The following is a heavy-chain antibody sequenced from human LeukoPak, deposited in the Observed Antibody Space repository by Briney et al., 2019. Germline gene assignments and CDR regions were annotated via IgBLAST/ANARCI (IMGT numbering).Heavy chain of an antibody. CDR1: GFIFNSYG. CDR2: ISYDGSNK. V-gene: IGHV3-30*18. CDR3: AKDTSRYSSNYGMDV. J-gene: IGHJ6*02. Sequence: PGRSLRLSCAASGFIFNSYGFHWVRQAPGEGLEWVAVISYDGSNKYYADSVKGRFIISRDSCKNTLYLQMNGLRAEDTAVYYCAKDTSRYSSNYGMDVWGQGTTVTVSS. D-gene: IGHD6-19*01.